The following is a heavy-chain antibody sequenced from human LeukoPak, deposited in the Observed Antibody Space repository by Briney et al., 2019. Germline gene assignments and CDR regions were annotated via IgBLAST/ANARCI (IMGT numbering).Heavy chain of an antibody. V-gene: IGHV4-59*01. CDR3: AISSHPARYYFDY. Sequence: SETLSLTCTVSGGSISSYYWSWIRQPPGKGLEWIGYIYYSGSTNYNPSLKSRVTISVDTSKNQFSLKLSSVTAADTAVYYCAISSHPARYYFDYWGQGTLVTVSS. J-gene: IGHJ4*02. CDR2: IYYSGST. D-gene: IGHD6-6*01. CDR1: GGSISSYY.